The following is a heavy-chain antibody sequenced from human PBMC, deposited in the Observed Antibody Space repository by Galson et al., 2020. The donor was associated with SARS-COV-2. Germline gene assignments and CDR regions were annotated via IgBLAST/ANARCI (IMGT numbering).Heavy chain of an antibody. V-gene: IGHV4-34*01. Sequence: SQTLSLTCAVYGGSFSGYYWSWIRQPPGKGLEWIGEINHSGSTNYNPSLKSRVTISVDTSKNQFSLKLSSVTAADTAVYYCARDSYSSRGGFDYWGQGTLVTVSS. CDR2: INHSGST. J-gene: IGHJ4*02. CDR3: ARDSYSSRGGFDY. CDR1: GGSFSGYY. D-gene: IGHD6-13*01.